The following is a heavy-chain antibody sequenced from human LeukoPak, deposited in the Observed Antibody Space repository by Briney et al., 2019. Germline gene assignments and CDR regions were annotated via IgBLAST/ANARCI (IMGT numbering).Heavy chain of an antibody. D-gene: IGHD3-3*01. J-gene: IGHJ4*02. CDR3: AREMGHDLAEFDS. CDR1: GGSISSSSYY. CDR2: IYTSGST. Sequence: ETLSLTCTVSGGSISSSSYYWGWIRQPPGKGLEWIGRIYTSGSTNYNPSLKSRVTMSVDTSKNQFSLKLQSVTAADTSFYYCAREMGHDLAEFDSWGQGTLVTVSS. V-gene: IGHV4-39*07.